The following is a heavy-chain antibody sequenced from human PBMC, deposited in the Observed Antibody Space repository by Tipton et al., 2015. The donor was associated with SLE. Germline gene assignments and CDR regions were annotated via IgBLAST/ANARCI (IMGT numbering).Heavy chain of an antibody. D-gene: IGHD2-21*02. V-gene: IGHV4-34*01. J-gene: IGHJ4*02. Sequence: LRLSCAVYGGSFSGYYWSWIRQPPGKGLEWIGEINHSRSTNYNPSLKSRVTISLDTSKNQFSLNLSSVTAADTAVYYCARGVYEGCGGDCATPFDYWGQGTLVTVSS. CDR2: INHSRST. CDR3: ARGVYEGCGGDCATPFDY. CDR1: GGSFSGYY.